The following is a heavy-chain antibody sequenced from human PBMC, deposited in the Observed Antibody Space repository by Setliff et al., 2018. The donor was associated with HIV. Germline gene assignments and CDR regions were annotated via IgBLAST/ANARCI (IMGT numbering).Heavy chain of an antibody. V-gene: IGHV4-39*01. D-gene: IGHD5-12*01. CDR3: ARHVSPEYSDYAHWYFDL. CDR2: IYYSGAT. CDR1: GVSFTSSTYY. Sequence: TSETLSLTCNVSGVSFTSSTYYWGWVRQPPGKGLEWIGSIYYSGATFYKSSLKSRVTISVDTSESHFSLRLSSVTAADTGVYYCARHVSPEYSDYAHWYFDLWGRGTLVTVSS. J-gene: IGHJ2*01.